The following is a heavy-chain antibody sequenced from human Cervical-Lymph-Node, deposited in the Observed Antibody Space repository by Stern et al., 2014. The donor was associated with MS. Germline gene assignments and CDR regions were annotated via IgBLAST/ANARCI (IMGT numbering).Heavy chain of an antibody. Sequence: EVKLVESGGGLVQPGGSLRLSCVASGFSLSNYAMNWVRQAPGQGLEWVSSISSSSSIIYYGDSVKGRFTISRDNAKNSLYLQMDSLRDEDTAVYYCARSLSLQGIWGQGTLVTVSS. CDR3: ARSLSLQGI. CDR1: GFSLSNYA. CDR2: ISSSSSII. D-gene: IGHD2-21*01. J-gene: IGHJ4*02. V-gene: IGHV3-48*02.